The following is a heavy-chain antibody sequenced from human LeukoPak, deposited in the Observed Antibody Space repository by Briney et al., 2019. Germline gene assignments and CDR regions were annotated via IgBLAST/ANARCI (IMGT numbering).Heavy chain of an antibody. Sequence: SETLSLTCAVYGGSFSDYYWSWIRQPPGKGLEWIGKINHSGSTNYNPSLKSRVTISVDTSKNQFSLKLSSVTAADTAVYYCARGYYYGSGMGYYYYYYMDVWGKGTTVTISS. CDR3: ARGYYYGSGMGYYYYYYMDV. D-gene: IGHD3-10*01. CDR2: INHSGST. V-gene: IGHV4-34*01. CDR1: GGSFSDYY. J-gene: IGHJ6*03.